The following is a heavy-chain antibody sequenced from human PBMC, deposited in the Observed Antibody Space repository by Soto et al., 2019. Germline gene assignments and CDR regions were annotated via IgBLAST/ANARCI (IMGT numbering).Heavy chain of an antibody. CDR2: ISYDGSSK. Sequence: QVQLVESGGGVVQPGRSLRLSCAASGFTFSSYGMRWVRQAPGKGLEWVAIISYDGSSKYHADSVKGRFTISRDNSKNTLYLQVNSLRAEDTAVYYCAKARVGSGSDSGMDVWGQGTTVTVSS. V-gene: IGHV3-30*18. D-gene: IGHD3-10*01. CDR1: GFTFSSYG. CDR3: AKARVGSGSDSGMDV. J-gene: IGHJ6*02.